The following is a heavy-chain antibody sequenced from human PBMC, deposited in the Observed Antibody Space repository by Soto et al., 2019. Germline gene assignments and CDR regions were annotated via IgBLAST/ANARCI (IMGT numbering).Heavy chain of an antibody. Sequence: PSETLSLTCAVYGGSFSGYYWSWIRQPPGKGLEWIGEINHSGSTNYNPSLKSRVTISVDTSKNQFSLKLSSVTAADTAVYYCATLGVLVDYFDYWGQGTLVTVSS. D-gene: IGHD2-21*01. CDR3: ATLGVLVDYFDY. V-gene: IGHV4-34*01. CDR2: INHSGST. J-gene: IGHJ4*02. CDR1: GGSFSGYY.